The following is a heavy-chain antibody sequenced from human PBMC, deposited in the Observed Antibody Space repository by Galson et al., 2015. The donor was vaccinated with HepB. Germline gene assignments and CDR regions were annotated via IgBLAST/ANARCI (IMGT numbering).Heavy chain of an antibody. CDR2: ISSSSSYI. Sequence: SLRLSCAASGFTFSSYSMNWVRQAPGKGLEWVSSISSSSSYIYYADSVKGRFTISRDNAKNSLYLQMNSLRAEDTAVYYCARPSITIFGVVPDAFDIWGQGTMVTVSS. J-gene: IGHJ3*02. D-gene: IGHD3-3*01. V-gene: IGHV3-21*01. CDR3: ARPSITIFGVVPDAFDI. CDR1: GFTFSSYS.